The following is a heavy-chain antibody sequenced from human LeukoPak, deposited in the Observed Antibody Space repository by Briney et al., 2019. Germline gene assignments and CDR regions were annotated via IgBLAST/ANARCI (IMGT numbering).Heavy chain of an antibody. CDR1: GFTFSNAW. CDR2: IKSKTDGGTT. Sequence: GGSLRLSCAASGFTFSNAWMNWVRQAPGKGLEWVGRIKSKTDGGTTDYAAPVKGRFTISRDDSKNTLYLQMNSLKTEDTAVYYCTTDPYSSGWQDHRESKYYFDYWGQGTLVTVSS. J-gene: IGHJ4*02. CDR3: TTDPYSSGWQDHRESKYYFDY. D-gene: IGHD6-19*01. V-gene: IGHV3-15*07.